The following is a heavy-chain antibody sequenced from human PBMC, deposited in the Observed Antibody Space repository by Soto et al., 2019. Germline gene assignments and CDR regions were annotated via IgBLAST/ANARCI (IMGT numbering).Heavy chain of an antibody. CDR1: GFTFSRYG. CDR2: VSYDGSNK. D-gene: IGHD5-12*01. Sequence: QVQLVESGGGVVQPGRSLRRSCAASGFTFSRYGLHWVRQAPGTGLEWVAFVSYDGSNKYYADDVKGRFTISRDNSKNTLYLQMNSRRAEYTAVYYCANDSTRDWFDPWGQGTLVTVSS. CDR3: ANDSTRDWFDP. V-gene: IGHV3-30*18. J-gene: IGHJ5*02.